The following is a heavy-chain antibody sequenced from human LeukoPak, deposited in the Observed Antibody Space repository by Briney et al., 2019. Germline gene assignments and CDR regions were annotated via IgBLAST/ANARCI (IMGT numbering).Heavy chain of an antibody. CDR2: IYYSGNT. D-gene: IGHD1/OR15-1a*01. CDR3: ARENIISFGPYYFDY. V-gene: IGHV4-30-4*08. Sequence: PSETLSLTCTVSGGSISSGDYYWSWIRQPPGKGLEWIGYIYYSGNTYYNPSLKSRVTISVDTSKNQFSLKLSSVTAADTAVYYCARENIISFGPYYFDYWGQGTLVTVSS. CDR1: GGSISSGDYY. J-gene: IGHJ4*02.